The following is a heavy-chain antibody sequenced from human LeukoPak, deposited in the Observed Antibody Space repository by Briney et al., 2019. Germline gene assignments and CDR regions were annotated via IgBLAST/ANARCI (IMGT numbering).Heavy chain of an antibody. Sequence: GGSLRLSCAASGFTFSDYYMSWIRQAPGKGLEWVSYISSSGSTIYYADSVKGRFTISRGNAKNSLYLQMNSLRAEDTAVYYCARDSRPAIVGATTSRPPEFDYWGQGTLVTVSS. D-gene: IGHD1-26*01. CDR3: ARDSRPAIVGATTSRPPEFDY. V-gene: IGHV3-11*01. J-gene: IGHJ4*02. CDR2: ISSSGSTI. CDR1: GFTFSDYY.